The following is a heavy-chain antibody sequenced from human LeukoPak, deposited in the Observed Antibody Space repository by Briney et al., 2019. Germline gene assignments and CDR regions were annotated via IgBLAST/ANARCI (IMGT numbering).Heavy chain of an antibody. J-gene: IGHJ4*02. Sequence: GGSLRLSCAASGFTVSSNYMSWVRQAPGKGLEWVSVIYSGGSTYYADSVKGRFTISRVNSKNTLYLQMNSLRAEDTAVYYCARVVVAVSGEVDYWGQGTLVTVSS. CDR2: IYSGGST. D-gene: IGHD3-22*01. CDR1: GFTVSSNY. V-gene: IGHV3-66*01. CDR3: ARVVVAVSGEVDY.